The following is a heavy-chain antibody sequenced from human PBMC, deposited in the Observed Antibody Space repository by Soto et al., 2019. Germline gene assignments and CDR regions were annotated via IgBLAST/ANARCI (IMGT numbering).Heavy chain of an antibody. J-gene: IGHJ4*02. CDR1: GFTFSSYG. CDR3: ARVSDFAN. V-gene: IGHV3-30*03. CDR2: ISNNRSNI. D-gene: IGHD3-10*01. Sequence: PGGSLRLSCAASGFTFSSYGMHWVRQAPGKGPEWVAVISNNRSNIYYADSVKGRFTISRDNARNSLYLQMNSLREEDTAVYYCARVSDFANWGQGTLVTVSS.